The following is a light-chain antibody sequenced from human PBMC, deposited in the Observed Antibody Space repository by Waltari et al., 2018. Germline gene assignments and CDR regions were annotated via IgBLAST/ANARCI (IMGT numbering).Light chain of an antibody. CDR2: ENT. CDR3: GTWDSSLSGAV. V-gene: IGLV1-51*02. Sequence: QSVLTQPPSVSAAPGPMVTISRSGGTPKLGHPYLYWYRQFPGTAPKPLSYENTERPSGIPGRFSGSKSGTSATLDITGLQAGDEADYYCGTWDSSLSGAVFGGGTHLTVL. CDR1: TPKLGHPY. J-gene: IGLJ7*01.